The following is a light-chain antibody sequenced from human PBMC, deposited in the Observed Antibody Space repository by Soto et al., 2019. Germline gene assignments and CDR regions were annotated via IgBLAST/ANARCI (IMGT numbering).Light chain of an antibody. V-gene: IGLV1-40*01. CDR3: QSYDSSLSGSSVV. J-gene: IGLJ2*01. CDR1: SSNIGAGYD. Sequence: QSVLTQPPSVSGAPGQRVTISCTGSSSNIGAGYDVHWYQQLPGTAPKLLIYGNSNRPSGVPDRFSGSKSGTSASLAITGLQAEDEADYYCQSYDSSLSGSSVVFGGGTKVTFL. CDR2: GNS.